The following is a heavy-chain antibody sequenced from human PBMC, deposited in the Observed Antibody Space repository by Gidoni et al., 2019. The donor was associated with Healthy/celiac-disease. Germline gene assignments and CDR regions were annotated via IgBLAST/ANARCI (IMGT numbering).Heavy chain of an antibody. D-gene: IGHD6-6*01. J-gene: IGHJ6*02. CDR3: ASVGSSRSEYYYGMDV. CDR1: GYTFTSYY. CDR2: INPSGGST. V-gene: IGHV1-46*01. Sequence: QVQLVQSGAEVKKPGASVKVSCKASGYTFTSYYMHWVRQAPGQGLEWMGIINPSGGSTSYAQKFQGRVTMTRDTSTSTVYMELSSLRSEDTAVYYCASVGSSRSEYYYGMDVWGQGTTVTVSS.